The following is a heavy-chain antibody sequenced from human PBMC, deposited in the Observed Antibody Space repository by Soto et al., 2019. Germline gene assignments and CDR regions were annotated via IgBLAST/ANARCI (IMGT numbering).Heavy chain of an antibody. CDR1: GFTFSSYG. D-gene: IGHD2-15*01. V-gene: IGHV3-33*01. J-gene: IGHJ6*02. CDR2: IWYDGSNK. CDR3: ARVAAPLDYYYYYGMDV. Sequence: QVQLVESGGDVVQPGRSLRLSCAASGFTFSSYGMHWVRQAPGKGLEWVAVIWYDGSNKYYADSVKGRFTISRDNSKNTLYLQMNSLRAEDTAVDYCARVAAPLDYYYYYGMDVWGQGTTVTVSS.